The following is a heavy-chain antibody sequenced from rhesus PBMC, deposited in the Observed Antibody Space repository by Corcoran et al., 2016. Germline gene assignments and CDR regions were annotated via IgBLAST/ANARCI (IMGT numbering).Heavy chain of an antibody. CDR3: ARDQYWGDYYGGGYFDY. CDR1: GFTFSSYG. CDR2: ISYDGRKK. V-gene: IGHV3-54*02. Sequence: EVQLVESGGGLVQPGGSLRLSCAASGFTFSSYGMHWVRQAPGKGLEWVAVISYDGRKKQYADSVKDRFTISRDNSKNMLHLQMNNLKLEDTAVYYCARDQYWGDYYGGGYFDYWGQGVLVTVSS. D-gene: IGHD3-34*01. J-gene: IGHJ4*01.